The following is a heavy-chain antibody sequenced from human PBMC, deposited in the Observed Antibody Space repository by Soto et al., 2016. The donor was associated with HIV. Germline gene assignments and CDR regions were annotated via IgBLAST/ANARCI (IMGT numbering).Heavy chain of an antibody. CDR1: GFTFSSYV. Sequence: EVQLLESGGGLVQPGGSLRLSCAVSGFTFSSYVMSWVRQAPGKGLEWVSTVSTSATSTYYADSVKGRFTISRDNSKNTLYLQMNSLRAEDTAVYYCAKRVDILTGYYEGGFDSWGQGTLVTVSS. CDR2: VSTSATST. CDR3: AKRVDILTGYYEGGFDS. J-gene: IGHJ4*02. D-gene: IGHD3-9*01. V-gene: IGHV3-23*01.